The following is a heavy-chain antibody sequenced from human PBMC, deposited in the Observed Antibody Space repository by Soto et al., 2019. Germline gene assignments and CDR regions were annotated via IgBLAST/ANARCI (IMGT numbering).Heavy chain of an antibody. V-gene: IGHV4-61*01. CDR3: ARKERINDFWSGRTNYGMDV. CDR2: VYYSGST. Sequence: SETLCLTCSVSGGSVSNKTYYWSWIRQPPGKRLEWIGYVYYSGSTNYNPSLKSRVTISVDTSKNQFSLKLSSVTAADTAVYYCARKERINDFWSGRTNYGMDVWGQGTTVTVSS. J-gene: IGHJ6*02. CDR1: GGSVSNKTYY. D-gene: IGHD3-3*01.